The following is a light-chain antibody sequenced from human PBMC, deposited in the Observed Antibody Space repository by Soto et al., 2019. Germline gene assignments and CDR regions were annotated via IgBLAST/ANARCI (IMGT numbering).Light chain of an antibody. CDR2: GAS. CDR3: QQYNDWPLT. CDR1: QSVFNN. J-gene: IGKJ4*01. Sequence: EIVMTQSPATLSVSPGERPTLSCRASQSVFNNLAWYQQTPGQAPRXXIYGASARATDIPARFSCGGAGTECTRTISSLQSEDFPVYYCQQYNDWPLTFGGGTKVDIK. V-gene: IGKV3D-15*01.